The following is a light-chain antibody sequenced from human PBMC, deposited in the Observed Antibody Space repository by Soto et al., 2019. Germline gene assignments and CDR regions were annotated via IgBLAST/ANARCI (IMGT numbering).Light chain of an antibody. CDR2: DVS. CDR3: SSYAGSHTHVV. CDR1: SIDVGGYNH. V-gene: IGLV2-11*01. J-gene: IGLJ2*01. Sequence: QSALTQPRSVSGSPGQSVTISCTGTSIDVGGYNHVSWYQQHPGKAPRLMIYDVSQRPSGVPNRFSGSKSGNTASLTISGLQAEDEADFYCSSYAGSHTHVVFGGGTKVTVL.